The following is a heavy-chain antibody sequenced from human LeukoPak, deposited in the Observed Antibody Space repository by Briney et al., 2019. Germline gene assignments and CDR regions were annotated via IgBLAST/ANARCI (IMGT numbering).Heavy chain of an antibody. V-gene: IGHV1-2*06. J-gene: IGHJ4*02. D-gene: IGHD2-15*01. CDR2: INPNSGGT. Sequence: ASVKVSCKASGYTFTGYYMHWVRQAPGQGLEWMGRINPNSGGTNYAQKFQGRVTMTRDTSISTAYMELSRLRSDDTAGYYCARVPPKSLVAAPPDYWGQGTLVTVSS. CDR3: ARVPPKSLVAAPPDY. CDR1: GYTFTGYY.